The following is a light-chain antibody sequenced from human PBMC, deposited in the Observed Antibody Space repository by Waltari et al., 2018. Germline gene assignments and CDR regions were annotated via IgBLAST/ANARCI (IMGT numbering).Light chain of an antibody. CDR2: EVT. J-gene: IGLJ1*01. CDR3: CSYVGLGTYV. CDR1: SRSVGNYNL. V-gene: IGLV2-23*02. Sequence: QSGLAQPASASGSPGQSNTITCTGTSRSVGNYNLDSWYQQRPGKAPRLLIYEVTKRAPGTSDRFSASKSGNTASLSISGLQAQEDEADYYCCSYVGLGTYVFGTGTKVTV.